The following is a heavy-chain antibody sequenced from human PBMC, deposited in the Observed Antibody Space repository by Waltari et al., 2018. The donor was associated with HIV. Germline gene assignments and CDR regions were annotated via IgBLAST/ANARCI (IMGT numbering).Heavy chain of an antibody. CDR3: ASPAQAEGY. D-gene: IGHD2-15*01. CDR1: GFALTTYS. CDR2: ISSSGDTM. Sequence: EVQLVESGGSLVQPGGSLRISCTASGFALTTYSFNWVRQPPGKGLEWISYISSSGDTMYYADSVKGRFTISRDNAKNSLYLQMNSLRPEDTAVYYCASPAQAEGYWGQGTLVTVSS. V-gene: IGHV3-48*01. J-gene: IGHJ4*02.